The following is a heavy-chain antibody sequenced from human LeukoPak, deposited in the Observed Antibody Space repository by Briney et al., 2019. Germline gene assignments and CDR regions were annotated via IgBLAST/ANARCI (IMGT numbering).Heavy chain of an antibody. CDR3: ARDPISY. V-gene: IGHV3-30*04. CDR2: ISYDGSNK. J-gene: IGHJ4*02. CDR1: GFTFSSYA. Sequence: PGGSLGLSCAASGFTFSSYAMHWVRQAPGKGLEWVAVISYDGSNKYYADSVKGRFTISRDNSKNTLYLQMNSLRAEDTAVYYCARDPISYWGQGTLVTVSS. D-gene: IGHD3-9*01.